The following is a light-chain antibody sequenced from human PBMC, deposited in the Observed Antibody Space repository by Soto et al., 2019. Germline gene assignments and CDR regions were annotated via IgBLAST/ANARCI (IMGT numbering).Light chain of an antibody. CDR3: SSYAGSSSAYV. CDR2: EVS. CDR1: SSDVGSYNV. J-gene: IGLJ1*01. Sequence: QSALTQPASVSGSPGQSITISCTGTSSDVGSYNVVSWYQQHPGKAPKLLIYEVSKRPSGVSDRFSGSKSGNTASLTISGLQAEDEADHHCSSYAGSSSAYVFGTGTKLTVL. V-gene: IGLV2-23*02.